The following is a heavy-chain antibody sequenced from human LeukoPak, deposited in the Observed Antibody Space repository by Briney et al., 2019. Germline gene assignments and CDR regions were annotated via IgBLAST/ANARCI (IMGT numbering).Heavy chain of an antibody. CDR3: ARRVYSSYGFQH. CDR1: GYTFTGYY. D-gene: IGHD5-18*01. Sequence: ASVKVSCKASGYTFTGYYMHWVRQAPGQGLEWMGWINPNSGGTNYAQKFQGRVTMTRDTSISTAYMELSRLRSDDTAVYYCARRVYSSYGFQHWGQGTLVTVSS. J-gene: IGHJ1*01. V-gene: IGHV1-2*02. CDR2: INPNSGGT.